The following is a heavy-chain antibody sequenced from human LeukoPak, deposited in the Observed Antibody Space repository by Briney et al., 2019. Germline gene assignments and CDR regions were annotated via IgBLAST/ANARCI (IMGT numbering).Heavy chain of an antibody. CDR3: ARQGSTSHWYFDL. J-gene: IGHJ2*01. CDR1: GGSISFYY. Sequence: SETLSLTCTVSGGSISFYYWTWIRQPPGKGLEWIGYIHYSGSTDYNPSLKSRVTMSVDTSKNRFSLKLSAVTAADTAVYYCARQGSTSHWYFDLWGRGTLVTVSS. V-gene: IGHV4-59*08. CDR2: IHYSGST. D-gene: IGHD6-13*01.